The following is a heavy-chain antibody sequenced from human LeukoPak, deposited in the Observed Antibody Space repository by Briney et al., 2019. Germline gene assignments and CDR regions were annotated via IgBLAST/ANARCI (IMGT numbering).Heavy chain of an antibody. J-gene: IGHJ6*02. V-gene: IGHV3-23*01. CDR1: GFTFSSYA. D-gene: IGHD3-3*01. CDR3: AKDLEWFFAYGMDV. CDR2: ISGSGGST. Sequence: GGSLRLSCAASGFTFSSYAMSWVRQAPGKGLEWVSAISGSGGSTYYADSVKGRFTISRDNSKNTLYLQMNSLRAEDTAVYYCAKDLEWFFAYGMDVWGQGTTVTVSS.